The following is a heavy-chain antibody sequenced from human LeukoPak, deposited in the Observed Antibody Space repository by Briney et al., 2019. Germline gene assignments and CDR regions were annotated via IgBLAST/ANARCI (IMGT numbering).Heavy chain of an antibody. CDR2: IYYTGST. J-gene: IGHJ4*02. Sequence: PSETLSLTCTVSGGSISSYCWNWIRQPPGRGLDWIGYIYYTGSTNYNPSLKSRVTISVDTSKNQFSLKLSSVTAADTAVYYCARASAYDQDFDYWGQGTLVTVSS. V-gene: IGHV4-59*01. CDR1: GGSISSYC. D-gene: IGHD5-12*01. CDR3: ARASAYDQDFDY.